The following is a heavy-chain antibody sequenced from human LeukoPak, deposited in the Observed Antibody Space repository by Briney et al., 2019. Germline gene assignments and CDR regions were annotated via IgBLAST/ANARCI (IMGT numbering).Heavy chain of an antibody. J-gene: IGHJ4*02. Sequence: GGSLRPSCAASGFTFSDYSMNWVRQAPGRGLEWVSSINPTSTSIYYADAVKGRFIISRDNAKSSLFLQMTSLRAEDTALYYCVRLRRNSDRSGYYYYYNYWCEGILVTVSS. V-gene: IGHV3-21*01. CDR1: GFTFSDYS. CDR2: INPTSTSI. D-gene: IGHD3-22*01. CDR3: VRLRRNSDRSGYYYYYNY.